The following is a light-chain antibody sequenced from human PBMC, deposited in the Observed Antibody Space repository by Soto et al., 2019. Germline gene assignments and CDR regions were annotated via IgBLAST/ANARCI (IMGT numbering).Light chain of an antibody. V-gene: IGLV1-40*01. Sequence: QSVLTQPPSVSGAPGQRVTISCTGSSSNIGAGYDVHWYQQLPGTAPKLLIYGNSNRPSGVPDRFSGSKSGTSASLAITGLQAEDEADYYCQSXXXXXXXXXXGTGTKLT. CDR3: QSXXXXXXXXX. CDR1: SSNIGAGYD. J-gene: IGLJ1*01. CDR2: GNS.